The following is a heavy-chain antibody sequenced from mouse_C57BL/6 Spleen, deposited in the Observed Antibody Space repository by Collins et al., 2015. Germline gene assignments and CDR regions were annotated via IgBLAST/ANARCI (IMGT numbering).Heavy chain of an antibody. D-gene: IGHD1-1*01. Sequence: QVQLQQSDAELVQPGASVKTSCKVSGYTFTDHTIHWMKQRPEQGLEWIGFIYPRDGDTLYNEKFKGKATLTADKSSSTAYMQLNSLTSEDSAVYFCARRYYGSSYDVWGTGTTVTVSS. CDR1: GYTFTDHT. V-gene: IGHV1-78*01. CDR3: ARRYYGSSYDV. CDR2: IYPRDGDT. J-gene: IGHJ1*03.